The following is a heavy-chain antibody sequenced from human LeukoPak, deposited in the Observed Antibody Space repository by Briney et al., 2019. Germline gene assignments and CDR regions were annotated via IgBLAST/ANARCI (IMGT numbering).Heavy chain of an antibody. CDR1: GGSLSSGDDY. D-gene: IGHD3-16*02. Sequence: SETLSLTCTVSGGSLSSGDDYWSWIRQPPGKGLEWIGYIYYSGSTYYNPSLKSRVTISVDTSKNQFSLKLSSVTAADTAVYYWARSFPRRAFDIWGKGTRVTVSS. V-gene: IGHV4-30-4*08. J-gene: IGHJ3*02. CDR3: ARSFPRRAFDI. CDR2: IYYSGST.